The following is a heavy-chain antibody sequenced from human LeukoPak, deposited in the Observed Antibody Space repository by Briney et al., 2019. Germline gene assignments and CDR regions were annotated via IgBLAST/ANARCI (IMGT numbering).Heavy chain of an antibody. J-gene: IGHJ6*02. D-gene: IGHD3-22*01. CDR3: ARTQTDYYDSSGYYFWYYYGMDV. V-gene: IGHV3-64*01. CDR2: ISSNGGST. Sequence: PGGSLRLSCAASGFTFSSYAMHWVRQAPGKGLEYVSAISSNGGSTYYANSVKGRFTISRDNSKNTLYLQMGSLRAEDMAVYYCARTQTDYYDSSGYYFWYYYGMDVWGQGTTVTVSS. CDR1: GFTFSSYA.